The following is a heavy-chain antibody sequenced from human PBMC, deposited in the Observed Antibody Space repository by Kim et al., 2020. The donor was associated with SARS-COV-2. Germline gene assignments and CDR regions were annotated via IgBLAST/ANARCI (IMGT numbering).Heavy chain of an antibody. V-gene: IGHV4-61*01. CDR3: ARDGRRVPEDAFVDV. D-gene: IGHD1-26*01. J-gene: IGHJ6*02. CDR2: IYYSGST. CDR1: GGSVSSGSYY. Sequence: SETLSLTCTVSGGSVSSGSYYWSWIRQPPGKGLEWIGYIYYSGSTNYNPSLKSRVTISVDTSKNQFSLKLSSVTAADTAVYYCARDGRRVPEDAFVDVWGQGTTVTVSS.